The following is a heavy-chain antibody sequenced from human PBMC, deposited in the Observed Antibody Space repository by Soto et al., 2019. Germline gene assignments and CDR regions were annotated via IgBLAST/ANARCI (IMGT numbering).Heavy chain of an antibody. D-gene: IGHD1-7*01. Sequence: SETLSLTCTVSGGSISSSSYYWGWIRQPPGKGLEWIGSIYYSGSTYYNPSLKSRVTISVDTSKNQFSLKLSSVTAADTAVYYCARAGSTELNYGMDVWGQGTTVTVAS. CDR1: GGSISSSSYY. V-gene: IGHV4-39*07. J-gene: IGHJ6*02. CDR2: IYYSGST. CDR3: ARAGSTELNYGMDV.